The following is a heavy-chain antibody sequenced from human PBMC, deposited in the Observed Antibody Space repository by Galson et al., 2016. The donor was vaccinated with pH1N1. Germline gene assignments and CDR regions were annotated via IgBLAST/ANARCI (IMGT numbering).Heavy chain of an antibody. CDR3: AGGGGTYYQTYWYFNL. Sequence: SVKVSCKASGDIFINYPISWVRQAPGQGLEWMGGIMPIFDKPTYAQKFQGRVTITTDKSTSTTYMVLGSLRAEDTAVYYCAGGGGTYYQTYWYFNLWGRGTPVTVSS. J-gene: IGHJ2*01. CDR2: IMPIFDKP. CDR1: GDIFINYP. D-gene: IGHD3-22*01. V-gene: IGHV1-69*05.